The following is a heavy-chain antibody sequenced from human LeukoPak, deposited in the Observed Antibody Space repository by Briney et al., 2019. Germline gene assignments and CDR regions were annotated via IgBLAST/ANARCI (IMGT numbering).Heavy chain of an antibody. J-gene: IGHJ4*02. CDR1: GGTFSSYA. CDR2: INAGNGNT. Sequence: ASVKVSCKASGGTFSSYAISWVRQAPGQRLEWMGWINAGNGNTKYSQKFQGRVTITRDTSASTAYMELSSLRSEDTAVYYCARVAVVTAIYFDYWGQGTLVTVSS. V-gene: IGHV1-3*01. CDR3: ARVAVVTAIYFDY. D-gene: IGHD2-21*02.